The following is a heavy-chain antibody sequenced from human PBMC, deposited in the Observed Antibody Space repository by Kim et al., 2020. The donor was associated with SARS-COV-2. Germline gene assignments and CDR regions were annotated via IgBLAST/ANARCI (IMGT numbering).Heavy chain of an antibody. J-gene: IGHJ5*02. Sequence: SQTLSLTCAVYGGSFSVTYWSWVRQSPGKGLGWIGEIDHSGSTKYNPSLKSRVTISRDTSKKQLSLTLRSVTAADTAVYYCVGRFTWFDPWGQGTLVTVSS. CDR3: VGRFTWFDP. CDR1: GGSFSVTY. CDR2: IDHSGST. V-gene: IGHV4-34*01. D-gene: IGHD3-10*01.